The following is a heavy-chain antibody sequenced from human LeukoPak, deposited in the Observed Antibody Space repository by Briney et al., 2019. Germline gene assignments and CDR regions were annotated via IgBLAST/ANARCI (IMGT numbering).Heavy chain of an antibody. D-gene: IGHD3-9*01. Sequence: SDTLSLTCTVSGGSLRSGDYYWSWIRQPPGKGLEWIGYIYYSRSTYYNPSVKSRVTISVDTSKNQFSLKLSSVTAADTAVYYCARDLFSLEGDAFDIWGQGTMVTVSS. CDR3: ARDLFSLEGDAFDI. CDR1: GGSLRSGDYY. V-gene: IGHV4-30-4*02. J-gene: IGHJ3*02. CDR2: IYYSRST.